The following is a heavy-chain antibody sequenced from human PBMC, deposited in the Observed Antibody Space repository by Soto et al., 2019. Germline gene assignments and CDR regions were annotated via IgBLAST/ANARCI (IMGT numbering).Heavy chain of an antibody. CDR2: ISGSGGST. V-gene: IGHV3-23*01. Sequence: VGSLRLSFAASGFTFSSYAMSWVRQAPGKGLEWVSAISGSGGSTYYADSVKGRFTISRDNAKNTLYLQMNSLRAEDTAVYYCATRVGGDVCSGYPWYDYYYGKDVWCEGTKV. CDR1: GFTFSSYA. D-gene: IGHD3-3*01. CDR3: ATRVGGDVCSGYPWYDYYYGKDV. J-gene: IGHJ6*02.